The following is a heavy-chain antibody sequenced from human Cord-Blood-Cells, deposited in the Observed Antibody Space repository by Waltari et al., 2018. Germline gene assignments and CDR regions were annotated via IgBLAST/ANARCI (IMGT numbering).Heavy chain of an antibody. CDR3: ASDGGNSDY. CDR1: GFTCSSLS. V-gene: IGHV3-21*01. J-gene: IGHJ4*02. D-gene: IGHD2-21*02. CDR2: IISSSSYI. Sequence: EVQLVESGGGLVKPGGSLRLSCAASGFTCSSLSMNWVRQAPGKWMDGVSSIISSSSYIYYADSVKGRFTISRDNAKNSLYLQMNSLRAEDTAVYYCASDGGNSDYWCQGTLVTVSS.